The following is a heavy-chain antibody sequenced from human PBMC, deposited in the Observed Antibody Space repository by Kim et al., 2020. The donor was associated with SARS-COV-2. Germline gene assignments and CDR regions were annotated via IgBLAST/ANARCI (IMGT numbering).Heavy chain of an antibody. Sequence: SETLSLTCAVYGGSFSGYYWSWIRQPPGKGLEWIGEINHSGSTNYNPSLKSRVTISVDTSKNQFSLKLSSVTAADTAVYYCARDPASSSWLPWGQGTLVTVSS. J-gene: IGHJ5*02. CDR2: INHSGST. D-gene: IGHD6-13*01. CDR3: ARDPASSSWLP. V-gene: IGHV4-34*01. CDR1: GGSFSGYY.